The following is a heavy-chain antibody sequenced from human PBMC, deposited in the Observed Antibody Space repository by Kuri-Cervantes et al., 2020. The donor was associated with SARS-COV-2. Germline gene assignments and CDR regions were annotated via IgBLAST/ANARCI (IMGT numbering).Heavy chain of an antibody. Sequence: GESLKISCAASGFTFSTYAMSWVRQAPGKGLEWVSGISGSGSNTHYADSVKGRFTISRDNSKNTLDLQMNSLRAEDTAVYYCARTTYGSGSYWDDAFDIWGQGTMVTVSS. CDR3: ARTTYGSGSYWDDAFDI. CDR1: GFTFSTYA. J-gene: IGHJ3*02. V-gene: IGHV3-23*01. CDR2: ISGSGSNT. D-gene: IGHD3-10*01.